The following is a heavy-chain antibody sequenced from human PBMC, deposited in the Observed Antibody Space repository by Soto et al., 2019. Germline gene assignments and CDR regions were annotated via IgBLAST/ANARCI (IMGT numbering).Heavy chain of an antibody. CDR1: GWSFSGYY. J-gene: IGHJ6*03. D-gene: IGHD2-21*01. Sequence: SETLSLTCAVYGWSFSGYYWSWIRQPPGKGLEWIGEINHSGSINYNPSLKSRVTMSVDTSKNQFSLTLSSVTAADTATYYCARGGISHWAYFYYMDVWDRGTTVTVSS. CDR2: INHSGSI. CDR3: ARGGISHWAYFYYMDV. V-gene: IGHV4-34*01.